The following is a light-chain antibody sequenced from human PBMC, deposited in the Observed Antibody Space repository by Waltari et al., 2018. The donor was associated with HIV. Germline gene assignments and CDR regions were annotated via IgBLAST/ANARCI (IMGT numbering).Light chain of an antibody. Sequence: DIVMTQSPDSLAASLGERATINCKSSQSVLYSSNNKNYLSWYQQKPGQSPKLLIYWASTRESGVPDRFSGSGSGTDFTLTIRSLQAEDVAVYYCQQYYDTPLTFGGGTKVEIK. CDR1: QSVLYSSNNKNY. CDR3: QQYYDTPLT. J-gene: IGKJ4*01. CDR2: WAS. V-gene: IGKV4-1*01.